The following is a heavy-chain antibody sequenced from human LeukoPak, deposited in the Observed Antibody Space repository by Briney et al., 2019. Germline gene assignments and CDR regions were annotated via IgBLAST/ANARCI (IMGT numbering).Heavy chain of an antibody. CDR1: GYTFTTYN. Sequence: ASVKVSCKASGYTFTTYNISWVRQAPGQGLEWMGWINTNTGNPTYAQGFTGRFVFSLDTSVSTAYLQISSLKAEDTAVYYCARGETAYDFWSGYYNGDYYYMDVWGKGTTVTVSS. V-gene: IGHV7-4-1*02. J-gene: IGHJ6*03. CDR2: INTNTGNP. D-gene: IGHD3-3*01. CDR3: ARGETAYDFWSGYYNGDYYYMDV.